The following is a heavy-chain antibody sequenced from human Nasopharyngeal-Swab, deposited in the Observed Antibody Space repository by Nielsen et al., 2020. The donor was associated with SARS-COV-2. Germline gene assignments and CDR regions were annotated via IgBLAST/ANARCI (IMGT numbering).Heavy chain of an antibody. CDR1: GYIFTSYG. CDR2: ISAYNGNT. V-gene: IGHV1-18*04. CDR3: GRVKAAGTSFYYYYLMDV. Sequence: ASVKVSCKASGYIFTSYGISWVRQAPGQGLEWMGWISAYNGNTKYARNLQGRVTMTTDTSTSTAYMELRSLRSDDTAVYYCGRVKAAGTSFYYYYLMDVWGKGTTVTVSS. J-gene: IGHJ6*03. D-gene: IGHD6-13*01.